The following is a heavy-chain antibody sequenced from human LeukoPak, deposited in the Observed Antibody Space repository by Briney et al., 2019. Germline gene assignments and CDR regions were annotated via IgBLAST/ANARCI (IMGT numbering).Heavy chain of an antibody. CDR2: ISIASNYI. Sequence: AGGSLRLSCAASGFTFTYYCMNWVRQAPGKGLEWVSSISIASNYIYYADSEKGRFTISRDNAKNTLFLQMNSLRAEDTALYYCARDGGSYGSGSYFPLYFDYWGQGTLVTVSS. V-gene: IGHV3-21*01. J-gene: IGHJ4*02. CDR1: GFTFTYYC. CDR3: ARDGGSYGSGSYFPLYFDY. D-gene: IGHD3-10*01.